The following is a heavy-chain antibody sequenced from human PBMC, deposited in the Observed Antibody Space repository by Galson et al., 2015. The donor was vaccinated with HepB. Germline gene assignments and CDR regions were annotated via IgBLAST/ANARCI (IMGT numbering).Heavy chain of an antibody. CDR1: GYTFTGYY. CDR2: INPNSGGT. D-gene: IGHD4-23*01. J-gene: IGHJ6*02. CDR3: ARDRYGGKGSYYYYYGMDV. Sequence: SVKVSCKASGYTFTGYYMHWVRQAPGQGLEWMGRINPNSGGTNYAQKFQGRVTMTRDTSISTAYMELSRLRSDDTAVYYCARDRYGGKGSYYYYYGMDVWGQGTTVTVSS. V-gene: IGHV1-2*06.